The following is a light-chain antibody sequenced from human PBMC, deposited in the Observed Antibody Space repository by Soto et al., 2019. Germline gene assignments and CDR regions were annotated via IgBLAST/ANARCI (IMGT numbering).Light chain of an antibody. CDR1: QSISTY. CDR2: TAS. V-gene: IGKV1-39*01. CDR3: QQSYSRPRT. Sequence: DIQVTQSPSSLSASAGDRVTITCRASQSISTYLNWYQQKPGKAPNLLIYTASSLESGVPSRFSGGGSGTDFTLTISSLQPEDFATYFCQQSYSRPRTFGQGTKVDIK. J-gene: IGKJ1*01.